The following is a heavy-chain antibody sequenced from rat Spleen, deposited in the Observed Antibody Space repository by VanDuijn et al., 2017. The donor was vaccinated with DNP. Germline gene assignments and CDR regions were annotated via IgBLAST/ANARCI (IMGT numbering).Heavy chain of an antibody. J-gene: IGHJ4*01. V-gene: IGHV5-7*01. CDR2: ISFGDNST. D-gene: IGHD1-12*02. CDR1: GFTFSDYN. Sequence: EVQLVESGGGLVQPGRSLKLSCAASGFTFSDYNMAWVRHAPKKGLEWVASISFGDNSTYYRDSVKGRFTISRDITRSTLYLQLDSLRSEDTATYYCARIGDLHDGGDGDALDAWGQGTSVTVSS. CDR3: ARIGDLHDGGDGDALDA.